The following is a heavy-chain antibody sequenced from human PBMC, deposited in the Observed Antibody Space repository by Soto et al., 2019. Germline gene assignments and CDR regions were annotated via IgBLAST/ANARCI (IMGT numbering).Heavy chain of an antibody. CDR3: ARDEGYKWSDGGGFDP. CDR2: ISGYNGNT. Sequence: QVQLVQSGAEVKKPGASVKVSCKSSGYTFTSYGISWVRQAPGQGLEWMGWISGYNGNTNYAQKLQGRVTMTTDTSTSTACRGPRGRRSDDRAVYQCARDEGYKWSDGGGFDPWGQGPLVTVSS. CDR1: GYTFTSYG. J-gene: IGHJ5*02. V-gene: IGHV1-18*01. D-gene: IGHD1-1*01.